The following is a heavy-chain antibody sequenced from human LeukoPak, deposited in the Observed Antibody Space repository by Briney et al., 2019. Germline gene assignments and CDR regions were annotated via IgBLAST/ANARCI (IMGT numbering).Heavy chain of an antibody. CDR1: GYTFTSYD. CDR3: ARDQKVGATPYFGMDV. J-gene: IGHJ6*02. CDR2: MNPNSGNT. D-gene: IGHD1-26*01. Sequence: ASVKVSCKASGYTFTSYDINWVRQATGQGLEWMGWMNPNSGNTGYAQKFQGRVTMTRNTSISTAYMKLSSLRSEDTAVYYCARDQKVGATPYFGMDVWGQGTTVTVSS. V-gene: IGHV1-8*01.